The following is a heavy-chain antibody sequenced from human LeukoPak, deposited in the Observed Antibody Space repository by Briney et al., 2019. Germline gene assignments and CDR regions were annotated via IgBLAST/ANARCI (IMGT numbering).Heavy chain of an antibody. Sequence: ASVKVSCKASGYTFTSYDINWVRQATGQGLEWIGWMNPNSGNTGYAQKFQGRVTMTRNTSISTAYMELSSLRSEDTAVYYCARGKRGYCTNGVCPYYFDYWGQGALVTVSS. CDR2: MNPNSGNT. V-gene: IGHV1-8*01. J-gene: IGHJ4*02. CDR1: GYTFTSYD. D-gene: IGHD2-8*01. CDR3: ARGKRGYCTNGVCPYYFDY.